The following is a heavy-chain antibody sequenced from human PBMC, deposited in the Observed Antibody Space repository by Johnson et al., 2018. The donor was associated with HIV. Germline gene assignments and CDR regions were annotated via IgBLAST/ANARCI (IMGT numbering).Heavy chain of an antibody. CDR3: AKDLYYDSSGYYYLTGGDGFDI. Sequence: QVQLVESGGGVVQPGRSLRLSCAASGFTFNMYGMHWVRQAPGKGLEWVAFIQFDGRNKYYGDSVKGRFTISRDNAKNTLDLQMNSLRVEDRAVYYCAKDLYYDSSGYYYLTGGDGFDIWGQGTMVTVSS. CDR1: GFTFNMYG. J-gene: IGHJ3*02. V-gene: IGHV3-30*02. D-gene: IGHD3-22*01. CDR2: IQFDGRNK.